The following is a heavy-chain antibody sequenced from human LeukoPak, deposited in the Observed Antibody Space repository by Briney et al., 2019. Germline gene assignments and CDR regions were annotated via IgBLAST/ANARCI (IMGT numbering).Heavy chain of an antibody. D-gene: IGHD3-10*01. Sequence: ASVKVSCKASGYPFTTYDINWVRQAPGQGLEWMGWMNPNSRNTGYAQRFQGRVTMTRSTSISTAYMKLSSLRSEDTAVYYCARKFLGSRGYYFDYWGQGTLVTVSS. J-gene: IGHJ4*02. CDR1: GYPFTTYD. CDR3: ARKFLGSRGYYFDY. V-gene: IGHV1-8*01. CDR2: MNPNSRNT.